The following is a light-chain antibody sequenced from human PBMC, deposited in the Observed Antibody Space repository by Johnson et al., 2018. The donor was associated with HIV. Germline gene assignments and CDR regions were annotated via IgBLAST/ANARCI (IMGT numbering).Light chain of an antibody. CDR2: RNN. CDR3: ATWDYTLNGRYV. V-gene: IGLV1-44*01. CDR1: SSNIGSSP. Sequence: QFVLTQPPSASGTPGQRVTISCSGSSSNIGSSPVNWYQQLPGTAPKLLIYRNNQRPSGVPDRFSGSKSGTSASLAISGLQAEDEADYYCATWDYTLNGRYVFGTGTKFTVL. J-gene: IGLJ1*01.